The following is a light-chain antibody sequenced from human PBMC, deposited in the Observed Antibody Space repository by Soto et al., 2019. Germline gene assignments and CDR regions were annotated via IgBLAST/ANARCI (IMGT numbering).Light chain of an antibody. CDR1: QSISHY. V-gene: IGKV1-39*01. CDR2: AAS. J-gene: IGKJ4*01. CDR3: QQSYGTPLT. Sequence: DMEMTQSPSSLSASVGDRVNITCRASQSISHYLTWYQHKPGNVPTLLIYAASSLHSGVPTRFSGSGSGTDFTLTINSLQPEDFATYYCQQSYGTPLTFGGGTKIEIK.